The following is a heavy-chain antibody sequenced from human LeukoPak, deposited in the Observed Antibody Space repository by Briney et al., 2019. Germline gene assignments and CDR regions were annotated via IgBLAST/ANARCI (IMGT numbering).Heavy chain of an antibody. CDR1: GGSISSYY. CDR2: IYYSGST. V-gene: IGHV4-59*08. D-gene: IGHD2-2*01. CDR3: ARTYCSSTSCPNWFDP. J-gene: IGHJ5*02. Sequence: SETLSLTCTVSGGSISSYYWSWIRQPPGKGLEWIGYIYYSGSTNYNPSLKSRVTISVDTSKNQFSLKLSSVTAADTAVYYCARTYCSSTSCPNWFDPWGQGTLVTVSS.